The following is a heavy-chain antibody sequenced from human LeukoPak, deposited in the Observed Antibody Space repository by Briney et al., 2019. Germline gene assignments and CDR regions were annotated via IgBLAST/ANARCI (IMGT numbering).Heavy chain of an antibody. Sequence: GASVKVSCKASGYTFTSYAMHWVRQAPGQRLEWMGWINAGNGNTKYSQKFQGRVTITRDTSASTAYMELSSLRSEDTAVYYCARGIYYDSSRGTDYWGQGTLVTVSS. CDR2: INAGNGNT. CDR1: GYTFTSYA. D-gene: IGHD3-22*01. J-gene: IGHJ4*02. V-gene: IGHV1-3*01. CDR3: ARGIYYDSSRGTDY.